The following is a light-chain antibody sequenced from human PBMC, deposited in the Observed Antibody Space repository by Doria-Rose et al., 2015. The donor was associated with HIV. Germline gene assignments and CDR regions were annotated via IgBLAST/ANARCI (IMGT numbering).Light chain of an antibody. Sequence: QSVLTQPPSVSEAPGQRVAISCTGSSSNIGAGFDVNWYQQSPGTAPKLLIHGNTNRPSGVPDRFSGSKSGTSASLAISGLRAEDEADYCCQSYDSRLSVYVFGTGTKVTVL. CDR2: GNT. V-gene: IGLV1-40*02. CDR1: SSNIGAGFD. J-gene: IGLJ1*01. CDR3: QSYDSRLSVYV.